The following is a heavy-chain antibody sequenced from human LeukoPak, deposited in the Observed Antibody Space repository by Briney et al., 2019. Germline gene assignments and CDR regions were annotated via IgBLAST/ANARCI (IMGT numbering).Heavy chain of an antibody. V-gene: IGHV1-69*05. J-gene: IGHJ4*02. Sequence: SVKVSCKASGGTFSNYAFSWVRQAPGQGLEWMGRIIPIFGTADYAQKFQGRVTITTDESTSTAYMELSSLRSEDTAVYYCARDRGSNSWYHFDYWGQGTLVTVSS. CDR3: ARDRGSNSWYHFDY. CDR2: IIPIFGTA. D-gene: IGHD6-13*01. CDR1: GGTFSNYA.